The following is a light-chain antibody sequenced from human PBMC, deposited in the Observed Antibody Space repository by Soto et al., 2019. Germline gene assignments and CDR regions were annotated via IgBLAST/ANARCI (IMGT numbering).Light chain of an antibody. V-gene: IGLV2-23*02. J-gene: IGLJ1*01. Sequence: QSALTQPASVSGSPGQSITISCTGTSSDVGSYNLVSWYQQHPGKAPKLMIYGVSKRPSGVSDRFSGSKSGDTASLTISGLQAEDEADYYCYSYAGVNTFYVFGTGTKVTVL. CDR3: YSYAGVNTFYV. CDR1: SSDVGSYNL. CDR2: GVS.